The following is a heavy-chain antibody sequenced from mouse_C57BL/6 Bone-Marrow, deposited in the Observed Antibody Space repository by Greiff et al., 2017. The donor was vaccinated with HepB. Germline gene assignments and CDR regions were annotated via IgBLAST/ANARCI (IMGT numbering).Heavy chain of an antibody. CDR1: GFTFSSYA. J-gene: IGHJ1*03. CDR2: ISDGGSYT. Sequence: VQLKESGGGLVKPGGSLKLSCAASGFTFSSYAMSWVRQTPEKRLEWVATISDGGSYTYYPDNVKGRFTISRDNAKNNLYLQMSHLKSEDTAMYYCARKNGYYVDWYFDVWGTGTTVTVSS. D-gene: IGHD2-3*01. V-gene: IGHV5-4*01. CDR3: ARKNGYYVDWYFDV.